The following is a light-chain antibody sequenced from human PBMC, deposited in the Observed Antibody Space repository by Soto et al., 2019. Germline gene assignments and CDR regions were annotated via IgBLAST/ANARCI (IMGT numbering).Light chain of an antibody. CDR1: SSNIGSNY. CDR3: ATWDDSLSVVV. J-gene: IGLJ2*01. Sequence: QPVLTQPPSASGTPGQRVTISCSGRSSNIGSNYVYWYHHLPGTAPKLLIYRNDQRPSGVPDRFSGSKSGTSASLAISGLRSEDEADYYCATWDDSLSVVVFGGGTKVTVL. V-gene: IGLV1-47*01. CDR2: RND.